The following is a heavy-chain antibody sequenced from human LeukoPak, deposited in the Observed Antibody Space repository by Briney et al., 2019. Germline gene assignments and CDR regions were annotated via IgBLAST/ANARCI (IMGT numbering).Heavy chain of an antibody. CDR2: IPYDGSSK. CDR1: GFTFSIYA. J-gene: IGHJ4*02. CDR3: TTDSSPDF. V-gene: IGHV3-30-3*01. Sequence: GGSLRLSCAASGFTFSIYAMHWVRQAPGKGLEWVAGIPYDGSSKYYADSMRGRFTISRDNSKNTLYLQMNSLRVQDTSVYYCTTDSSPDFWGQGTLVTVSS.